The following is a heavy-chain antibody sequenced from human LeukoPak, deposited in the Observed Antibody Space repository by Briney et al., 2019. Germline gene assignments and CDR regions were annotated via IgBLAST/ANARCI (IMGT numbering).Heavy chain of an antibody. V-gene: IGHV3-74*01. J-gene: IGHJ6*02. CDR3: ARVRKDGYNANYYYYGMDV. D-gene: IGHD5-24*01. Sequence: GGSLRLSCVASGFTFSSHLMHWVRQVPGKGLVWVSRIDSDGSKTDYADSVKGRFTISRDNAKNSLYLQMKSLRDEDTAVYYCARVRKDGYNANYYYYGMDVWGQGTTVTVSS. CDR1: GFTFSSHL. CDR2: IDSDGSKT.